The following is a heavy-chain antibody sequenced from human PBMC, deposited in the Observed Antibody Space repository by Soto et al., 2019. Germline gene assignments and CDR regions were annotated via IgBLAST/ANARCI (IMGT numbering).Heavy chain of an antibody. CDR3: ARRLRGGINWFDP. Sequence: QVPLMESGGDLVKPGGSLRLSCAASGFIFSDYYMSWMRQAPGKGLEWVSDISGSSAYTNYADSVKGRFTISRDNPKNPLYLQMNSLIADATAVYYCARRLRGGINWFDPWGRGTLVTVSS. D-gene: IGHD3-10*01. CDR1: GFIFSDYY. V-gene: IGHV3-11*03. J-gene: IGHJ5*02. CDR2: ISGSSAYT.